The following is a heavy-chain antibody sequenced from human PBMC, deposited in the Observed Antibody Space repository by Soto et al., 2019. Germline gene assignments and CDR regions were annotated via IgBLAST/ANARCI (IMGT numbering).Heavy chain of an antibody. Sequence: NPSETLSLTCTVSGGSISSSTYYWGWMRQPPGKGLEWIASFFIGGNTYYNPSLKSRVTISVDTSKNQFSLKLSSVTAADTAVYYCARGGGSPYHNHEFDFWGQGTLVTVSS. CDR3: ARGGGSPYHNHEFDF. V-gene: IGHV4-39*01. J-gene: IGHJ4*02. CDR2: FFIGGNT. D-gene: IGHD6-13*01. CDR1: GGSISSSTYY.